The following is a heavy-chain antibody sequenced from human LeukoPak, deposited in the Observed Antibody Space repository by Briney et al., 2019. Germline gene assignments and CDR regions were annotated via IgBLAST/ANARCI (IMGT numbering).Heavy chain of an antibody. Sequence: WASVKVSXKASGGTFSTYSINWVRQAPGQGLEWMGRIKPICGGAKYEQKFQGRITMTTDESTTTAYMELSSLRSEDTAVYYCALPFKGYCSGGSCPHIYCGGYWGQGTLVTVSS. CDR2: IKPICGGA. D-gene: IGHD2-15*01. J-gene: IGHJ4*02. CDR3: ALPFKGYCSGGSCPHIYCGGY. CDR1: GGTFSTYS. V-gene: IGHV1-69*05.